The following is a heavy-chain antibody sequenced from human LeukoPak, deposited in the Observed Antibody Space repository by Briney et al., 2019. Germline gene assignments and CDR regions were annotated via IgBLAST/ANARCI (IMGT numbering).Heavy chain of an antibody. CDR1: GFTFDDYA. D-gene: IGHD6-19*01. CDR3: AKGSAVAGTAFFT. J-gene: IGHJ4*02. CDR2: ISWNSGSI. Sequence: GGSLRLSCAASGFTFDDYAMHWVRQAPGKGLEWVSGISWNSGSIGYADSVKGRFTISRDNAKNSLYLQMNSLRAEDTALYYCAKGSAVAGTAFFTWGQGTLVTVSS. V-gene: IGHV3-9*01.